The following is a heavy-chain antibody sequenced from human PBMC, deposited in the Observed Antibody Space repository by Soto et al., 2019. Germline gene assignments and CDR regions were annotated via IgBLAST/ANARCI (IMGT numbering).Heavy chain of an antibody. CDR3: ARCYDGYYYYGMDV. D-gene: IGHD3-16*01. CDR2: IHYSGST. V-gene: IGHV4-59*11. J-gene: IGHJ6*02. Sequence: PSGTLALTCTVSGGSISNHYWSWIRQPPGKGLEWIGHIHYSGSTNYNPSLKSRVTILVDTSKNQFSLLLSSVTAADTAEYFCARCYDGYYYYGMDVWGQGTTVTVSS. CDR1: GGSISNHY.